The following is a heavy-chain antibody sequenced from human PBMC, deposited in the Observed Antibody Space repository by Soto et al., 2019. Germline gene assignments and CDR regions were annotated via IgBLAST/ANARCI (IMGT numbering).Heavy chain of an antibody. CDR3: ASGAQQLVQPAWDY. J-gene: IGHJ4*02. V-gene: IGHV3-66*01. D-gene: IGHD6-13*01. CDR2: IYSGGST. Sequence: ELQLVESGGGLVQPGGSLRLSCAASGFTVSSNYMSWVRQAPGKGLVWVSVIYSGGSTYYADSVKGRFTISRDNSKNTLYLQMNSLRAEDTAVYYCASGAQQLVQPAWDYWGQGTLVTVSS. CDR1: GFTVSSNY.